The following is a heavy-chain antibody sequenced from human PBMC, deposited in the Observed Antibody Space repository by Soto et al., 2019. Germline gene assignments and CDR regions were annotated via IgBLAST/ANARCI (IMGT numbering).Heavy chain of an antibody. J-gene: IGHJ3*01. CDR1: GSSFKSYY. Sequence: PGETLSLTCTGSGSSFKSYYYTWMRQPPGKGLEWIGYVFHSGRTNYSPSFKGRLSMSVDTSKSQFSLMLTSVTAADSAVYYCAGPGRGDQGALDFWGQGTMVTV. V-gene: IGHV4-59*08. CDR3: AGPGRGDQGALDF. CDR2: VFHSGRT. D-gene: IGHD1-26*01.